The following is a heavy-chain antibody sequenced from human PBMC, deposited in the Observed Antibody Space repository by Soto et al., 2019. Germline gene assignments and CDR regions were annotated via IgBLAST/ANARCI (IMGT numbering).Heavy chain of an antibody. D-gene: IGHD5-18*01. V-gene: IGHV1-8*02. J-gene: IGHJ3*02. CDR3: ARPGRGYSYGYTPFDI. Sequence: GASVKVSCKASGYTFTSYAMHWVRQAPGQRLEWMGWMNPNSGNTGYAQKFQGRVTMTRNTSISTAYMDLSSLRSEDTAVYYCARPGRGYSYGYTPFDIGGQGTMVPVSS. CDR1: GYTFTSYA. CDR2: MNPNSGNT.